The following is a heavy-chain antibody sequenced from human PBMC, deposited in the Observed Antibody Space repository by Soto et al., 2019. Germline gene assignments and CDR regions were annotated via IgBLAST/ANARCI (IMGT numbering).Heavy chain of an antibody. CDR1: GYTFTSYA. Sequence: ASVKVSCKASGYTFTSYAMNWVRQAPGQGLEWMGWINTNTGNPTYAQGFTGRFVFSLDTSVSTAYLQISSLKAEDTAVYYCARLLARDDLNDAFDIWGQGTMVTVSS. CDR3: ARLLARDDLNDAFDI. J-gene: IGHJ3*02. D-gene: IGHD6-6*01. V-gene: IGHV7-4-1*02. CDR2: INTNTGNP.